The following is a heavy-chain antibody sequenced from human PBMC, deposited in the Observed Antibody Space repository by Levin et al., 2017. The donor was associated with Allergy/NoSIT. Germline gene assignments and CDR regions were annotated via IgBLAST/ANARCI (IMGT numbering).Heavy chain of an antibody. Sequence: TGGSLRLSCVASGFTFSSYAMSWVRQAPGKGLDWVSSISGSGGSTYYADSVKDRFTISRDNSKNTLYFQMNSLRAEDTAVYYCAKTFGRLIVGTTQGDYWGQGTLVTVSS. CDR3: AKTFGRLIVGTTQGDY. D-gene: IGHD1-26*01. CDR2: ISGSGGST. V-gene: IGHV3-23*01. J-gene: IGHJ4*02. CDR1: GFTFSSYA.